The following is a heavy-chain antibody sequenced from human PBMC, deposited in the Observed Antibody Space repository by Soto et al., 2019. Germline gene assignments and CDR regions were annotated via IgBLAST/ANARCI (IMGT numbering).Heavy chain of an antibody. CDR1: GFTFSSYW. V-gene: IGHV3-74*01. J-gene: IGHJ4*02. CDR3: AREDIGTVTTPFDY. CDR2: INSDGSST. D-gene: IGHD4-17*01. Sequence: EVQLVESGGGLVQPGGSLILSCAASGFTFSSYWMHWVRQAPGKGLVWVSRINSDGSSTSYADSVRGRFTISRDNAKNTLYLQMNSLRAEDTAVYYCAREDIGTVTTPFDYWGQGTLVTVSS.